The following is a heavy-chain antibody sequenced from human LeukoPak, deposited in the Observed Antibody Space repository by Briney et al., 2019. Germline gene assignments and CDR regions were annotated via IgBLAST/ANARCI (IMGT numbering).Heavy chain of an antibody. CDR2: IYSGGST. CDR3: ARHGDYYGSGSYYKYYYYYGMDV. CDR1: GFTVSSNY. D-gene: IGHD3-10*01. Sequence: GGSLRLSCAASGFTVSSNYMSWVRQAPGKGLEWVSVIYSGGSTYYSDSVKGRFTISRDNSKNTLYLQMNSLRAEDTAVYYCARHGDYYGSGSYYKYYYYYGMDVWGQGTTVTVSS. J-gene: IGHJ6*02. V-gene: IGHV3-66*04.